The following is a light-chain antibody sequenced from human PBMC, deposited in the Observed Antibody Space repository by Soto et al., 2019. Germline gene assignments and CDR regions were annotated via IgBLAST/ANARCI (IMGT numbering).Light chain of an antibody. J-gene: IGKJ5*01. CDR2: GAS. V-gene: IGKV1-16*02. CDR1: QAISNY. CDR3: QHYNTYPIT. Sequence: DIQMTQSPSSLSASVGDRVTITCRASQAISNYVAWFQQKPGKAPKSLIYGASSLRSGVPSKFSGSGSGTDFTLTISHLQPEDFATYYCQHYNTYPITFGQGTRLEI.